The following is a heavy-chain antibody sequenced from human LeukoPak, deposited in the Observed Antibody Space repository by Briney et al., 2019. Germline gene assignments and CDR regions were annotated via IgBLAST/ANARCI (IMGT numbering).Heavy chain of an antibody. V-gene: IGHV4-39*01. CDR1: GGSISSSSYY. CDR2: IYYSGST. J-gene: IGHJ3*02. CDR3: ARHPTGYSSSWYRDAFDI. D-gene: IGHD6-13*01. Sequence: PSETLSLTCTVSGGSISSSSYYWGRIRQPPGKGLEWIGSIYYSGSTYYNPSLKSRVTISVDTSKNQFSLKLSSVTAADTAVYYCARHPTGYSSSWYRDAFDIWGQGTMVTVSS.